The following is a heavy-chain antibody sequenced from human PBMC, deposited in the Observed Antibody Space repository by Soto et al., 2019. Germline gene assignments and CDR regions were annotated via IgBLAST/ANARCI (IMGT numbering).Heavy chain of an antibody. CDR3: ARSQGGSSSLDIYYYYYYGMDV. CDR2: IITIFGTG. Sequence: QVQLVQSGAEVKKPGSSVKVSCKAPGGTFSSYAISWVRQAPGQGLEWMGGIITIFGTGKDAQKFQGRVTITADEYTSTGYMELSSLRSEDTAVYYCARSQGGSSSLDIYYYYYYGMDVWGQGNRVTVSS. CDR1: GGTFSSYA. J-gene: IGHJ6*01. V-gene: IGHV1-69*01. D-gene: IGHD2-15*01.